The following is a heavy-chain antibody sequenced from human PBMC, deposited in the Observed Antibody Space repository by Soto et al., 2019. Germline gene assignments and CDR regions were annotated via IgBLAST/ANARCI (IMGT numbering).Heavy chain of an antibody. V-gene: IGHV3-11*06. D-gene: IGHD2-21*01. J-gene: IGHJ4*02. Sequence: GGSLRLSCPTSGFPFSDYYMSWIRQAPGKGLEWLSHISPKSTYRNYADSVKGRFTISRDNTKSSLLLQMNSLGVEDTAVYYCVRGGGGGLFEHWGQGVLVTVSS. CDR1: GFPFSDYY. CDR3: VRGGGGGLFEH. CDR2: ISPKSTYR.